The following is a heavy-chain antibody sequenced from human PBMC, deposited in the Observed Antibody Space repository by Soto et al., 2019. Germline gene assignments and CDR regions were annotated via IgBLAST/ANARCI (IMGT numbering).Heavy chain of an antibody. CDR2: IYYIGNS. Sequence: SETLSLTCTVSGGSISSYYWSWIRQPPGKGLEWIGYIYYIGNSKYNPSLEGRVTISLDTSKNQFSLKLSSVTAADTAVYYCARGWYYGSGSYYWFDPWGQGTLVTVS. D-gene: IGHD3-10*01. V-gene: IGHV4-59*12. J-gene: IGHJ5*02. CDR1: GGSISSYY. CDR3: ARGWYYGSGSYYWFDP.